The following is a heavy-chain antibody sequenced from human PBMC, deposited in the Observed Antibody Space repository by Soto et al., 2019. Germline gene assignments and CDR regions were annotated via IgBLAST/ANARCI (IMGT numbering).Heavy chain of an antibody. J-gene: IGHJ6*02. V-gene: IGHV1-2*02. CDR2: INPNSGGT. CDR3: ARDQSPSSCGPGMDV. CDR1: GYTFTDYY. Sequence: QVQLVQSGAEVKKPGASVKVSCKASGYTFTDYYMNWVRQAPGQGLEWMGWINPNSGGTNYAQKFQGRVTMTRDTSISTAYMALNRLRSDDTAVYYCARDQSPSSCGPGMDVWGQGTTVTVSS.